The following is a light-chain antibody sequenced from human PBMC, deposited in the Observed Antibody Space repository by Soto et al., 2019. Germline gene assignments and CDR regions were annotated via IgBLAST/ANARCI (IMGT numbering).Light chain of an antibody. CDR2: TAS. Sequence: DIQVTQSPSSLSASVGDRVTITCRASQDISSYLAWYQQKPGKVPKLLIYTASTLQSGVPSQFSGSESGTNFTLTISSLQPEDVATYYCQQYNSAPRTFGQGTKVDIK. CDR3: QQYNSAPRT. J-gene: IGKJ1*01. V-gene: IGKV1-27*01. CDR1: QDISSY.